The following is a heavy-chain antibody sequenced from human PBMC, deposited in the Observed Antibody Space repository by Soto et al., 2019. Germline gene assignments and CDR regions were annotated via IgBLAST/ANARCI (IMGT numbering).Heavy chain of an antibody. CDR3: ARDLCGGSCYSDYYYGMDV. J-gene: IGHJ6*02. V-gene: IGHV1-46*01. CDR1: GYPFTSYY. CDR2: INPSGGST. Sequence: ASVKVSCKASGYPFTSYYMHWVRQAPGQGLEWMGIINPSGGSTSYAQKFQGRVTMTRDTSTSTVYMELSSLRSEDTAVYYCARDLCGGSCYSDYYYGMDVWGQGTTVTVSS. D-gene: IGHD2-15*01.